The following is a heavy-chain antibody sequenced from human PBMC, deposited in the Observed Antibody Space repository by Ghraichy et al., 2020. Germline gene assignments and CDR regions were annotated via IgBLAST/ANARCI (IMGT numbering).Heavy chain of an antibody. CDR2: ISGSGGST. V-gene: IGHV3-23*01. J-gene: IGHJ6*02. D-gene: IGHD1-26*01. Sequence: GGSLRLSCAASGFTFSSYAMSWVRQAPGKGLEWVSAISGSGGSTYYADSVKGRFTISRDNSKNTLYLQMNSLRAEDTAVYYCAKEADVGELSAVYYYYGMDVWGQGTTVTVSS. CDR1: GFTFSSYA. CDR3: AKEADVGELSAVYYYYGMDV.